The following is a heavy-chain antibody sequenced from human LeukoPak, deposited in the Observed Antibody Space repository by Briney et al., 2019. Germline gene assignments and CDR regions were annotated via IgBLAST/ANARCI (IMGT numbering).Heavy chain of an antibody. D-gene: IGHD3/OR15-3a*01. CDR2: ITSSSRYI. CDR1: GFTFSAYT. CDR3: ARSSSLATYDFCSN. V-gene: IGHV3-21*04. Sequence: GGSLRLSCAASGFTFSAYTMNWVRQAPGKGLEWISSITSSSRYIYYAGSVKGRFTISRDNAKNSLYLQMNSLRAEDTAFYYCARSSSLATYDFCSNWGQGTLVTVSS. J-gene: IGHJ4*02.